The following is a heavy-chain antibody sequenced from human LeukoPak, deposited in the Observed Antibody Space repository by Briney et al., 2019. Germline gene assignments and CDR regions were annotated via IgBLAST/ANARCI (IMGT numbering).Heavy chain of an antibody. Sequence: SETLSLTCTVSGASISSSSYYWGWIRQPPGKGLEWIGSIYYSGSTYYNPSLKSRVTISVDTSKNQFSLKLSSVTAADTAVYYCARGGIAARSWFDPWGQGTLVTVSS. CDR3: ARGGIAARSWFDP. V-gene: IGHV4-39*01. CDR2: IYYSGST. J-gene: IGHJ5*02. D-gene: IGHD6-6*01. CDR1: GASISSSSYY.